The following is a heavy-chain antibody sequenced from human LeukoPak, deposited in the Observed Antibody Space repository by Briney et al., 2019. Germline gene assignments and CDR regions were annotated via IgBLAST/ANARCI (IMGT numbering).Heavy chain of an antibody. V-gene: IGHV3-21*01. CDR1: GFTFSSYS. CDR2: ISSSSSYI. J-gene: IGHJ3*02. CDR3: AREAPQYYYDSSGSHAFDI. Sequence: PGGSLRLSCAASGFTFSSYSMNWVRQAPGKGLEWVSSISSSSSYIYYADSVKGRFTISRDNAKNSLYLKMNSLRAEDTAVYYCAREAPQYYYDSSGSHAFDIWGQGTMVTVSS. D-gene: IGHD3-22*01.